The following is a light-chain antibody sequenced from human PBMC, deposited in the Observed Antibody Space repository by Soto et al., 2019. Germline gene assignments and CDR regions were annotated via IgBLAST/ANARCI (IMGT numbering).Light chain of an antibody. Sequence: EIVLTQSPGTLSLSPGERATLSCRASQSVSSGYLAWYQHKPGQAPRLLTYDASSRATGIPNRFSGSGSGTAFTLTVSRLEPEGFAVYYCQQYGSSPAFGGGTKVEIK. CDR1: QSVSSGY. J-gene: IGKJ4*01. CDR3: QQYGSSPA. V-gene: IGKV3-20*01. CDR2: DAS.